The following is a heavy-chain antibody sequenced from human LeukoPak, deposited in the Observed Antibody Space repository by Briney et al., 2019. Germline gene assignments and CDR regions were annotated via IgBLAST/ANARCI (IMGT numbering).Heavy chain of an antibody. J-gene: IGHJ3*02. V-gene: IGHV3-7*01. CDR2: IKQDGSEK. D-gene: IGHD3-16*01. CDR3: ARDRYYDYVWGSDAFDI. CDR1: GFTFSSYW. Sequence: PGGSLRLSCAASGFTFSSYWMSSVRQAPGKGLEWVANIKQDGSEKYYVDSVKGRFTISRDNAKNSLYLQMNSLRAEDTAVYYCARDRYYDYVWGSDAFDIWGQGTMVTVSS.